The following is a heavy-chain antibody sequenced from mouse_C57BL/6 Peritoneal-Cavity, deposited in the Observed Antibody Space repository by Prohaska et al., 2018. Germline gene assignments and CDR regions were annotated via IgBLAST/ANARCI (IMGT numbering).Heavy chain of an antibody. J-gene: IGHJ3*01. CDR3: ARVHGSAWFAY. D-gene: IGHD2-2*01. Sequence: EVQLVESGGGLVKPGGSLKLSCAASGFTFSDYGMHWVRQAPEKGLEGVAYISSGSSTIYYADTGKGRFTIARDNAKNTLFLQMTSLRAEDTAMYYCARVHGSAWFAYWGQGTLVTVSA. V-gene: IGHV5-17*01. CDR2: ISSGSSTI. CDR1: GFTFSDYG.